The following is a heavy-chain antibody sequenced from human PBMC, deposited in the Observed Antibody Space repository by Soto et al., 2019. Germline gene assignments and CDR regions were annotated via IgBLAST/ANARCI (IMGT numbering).Heavy chain of an antibody. CDR3: ARDVYSSSWYEGSWFDP. J-gene: IGHJ5*02. V-gene: IGHV3-74*01. D-gene: IGHD6-13*01. CDR2: INSDGSST. CDR1: GFTFSSYW. Sequence: GGSLRLSCAASGFTFSSYWMHWVRQAPGKGLVWVSRINSDGSSTSYADSVKGRFTISGDNAKNTLYLQMNSLRAEDTAVYYCARDVYSSSWYEGSWFDPWGQGTLVTVSS.